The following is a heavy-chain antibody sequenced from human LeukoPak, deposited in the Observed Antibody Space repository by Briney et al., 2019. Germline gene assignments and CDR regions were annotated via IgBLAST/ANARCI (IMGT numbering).Heavy chain of an antibody. CDR1: GGSISSYY. Sequence: WETLSLTCTVSGGSISSYYWSWIRQPAGKGLEWIGRIYTSGSTNYNPSLKSRVTMSVDTSKNQFSLKLSSVTAADTALYCARDGEGDEGWDYWSQGTLVTVSS. V-gene: IGHV4-4*07. J-gene: IGHJ4*02. CDR3: ARDGEGDEGWDY. CDR2: IYTSGST. D-gene: IGHD2-15*01.